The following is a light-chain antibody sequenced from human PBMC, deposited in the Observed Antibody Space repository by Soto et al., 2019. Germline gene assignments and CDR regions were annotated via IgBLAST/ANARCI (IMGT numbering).Light chain of an antibody. CDR3: MQGTQWPRT. V-gene: IGKV2-30*01. J-gene: IGKJ5*01. CDR1: QSLVYSDGNTY. CDR2: EVS. Sequence: DVVMTQSPLSLPVTLGQPASISCRSSQSLVYSDGNTYWHWFQQRPGQSPRRLIYEVSNRDSGDPDRFSGSGLGTDFTRKISLVEAQYVGVYYCMQGTQWPRTFGQGTRPVIK.